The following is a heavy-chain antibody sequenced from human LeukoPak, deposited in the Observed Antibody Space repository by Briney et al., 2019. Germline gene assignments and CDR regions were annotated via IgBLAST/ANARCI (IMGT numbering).Heavy chain of an antibody. Sequence: SGGSLRLSCAASGFTLSSYEMNWVRQAPGKGLEWVSYIGSRGSTIYYADSVKGRFTISRDNAKNSLYLQMNSLRAEDTAVYYCASCMVRGVTLAFDIWGQGTIVTVST. D-gene: IGHD3-10*01. V-gene: IGHV3-48*03. CDR1: GFTLSSYE. CDR3: ASCMVRGVTLAFDI. CDR2: IGSRGSTI. J-gene: IGHJ3*02.